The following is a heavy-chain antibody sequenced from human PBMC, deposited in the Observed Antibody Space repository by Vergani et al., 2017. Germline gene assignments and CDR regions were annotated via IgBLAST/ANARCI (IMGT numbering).Heavy chain of an antibody. Sequence: QVQVVQSGAEVKKSGASVTVSCTTSGYTFSNYYMHWVRQAPGQGLEWMGIINPSGGHTNYAQKFQGRVTMTRDTSTSTVSMELSSLRSEDTAIYYCARGDYGILTGYRYWGQGTLVTVSA. CDR2: INPSGGHT. CDR1: GYTFSNYY. V-gene: IGHV1-46*03. CDR3: ARGDYGILTGYRY. J-gene: IGHJ4*02. D-gene: IGHD3-9*01.